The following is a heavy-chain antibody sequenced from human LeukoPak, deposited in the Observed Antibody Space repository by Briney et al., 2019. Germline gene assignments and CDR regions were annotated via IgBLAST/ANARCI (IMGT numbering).Heavy chain of an antibody. Sequence: GGSLRLSCAASGFTFSSYWMTWVRQAPEKGLEWVANIKQDGSETYYVDSVKGRFTISRDNAKNSLCLHMNSLRAEDTAVYYCARGHFGLDVWGQGTTVIVSS. CDR2: IKQDGSET. CDR3: ARGHFGLDV. CDR1: GFTFSSYW. J-gene: IGHJ6*02. V-gene: IGHV3-7*05.